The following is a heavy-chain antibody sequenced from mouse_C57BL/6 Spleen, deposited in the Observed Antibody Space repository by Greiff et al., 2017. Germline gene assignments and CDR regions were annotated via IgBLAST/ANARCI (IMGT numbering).Heavy chain of an antibody. CDR3: ARHDDYDGYFDV. D-gene: IGHD2-4*01. J-gene: IGHJ1*03. CDR2: ISNGGGST. CDR1: GFTFSDYY. Sequence: EVNVVESGGGLVQPGGSLKLSCAASGFTFSDYYMYWVRQTPEKRLEWVAYISNGGGSTYYPDTVKGRFTISRDNAKNTLYLQMSRLKSEDTAMYYCARHDDYDGYFDVWGTGTTVTVSS. V-gene: IGHV5-12*01.